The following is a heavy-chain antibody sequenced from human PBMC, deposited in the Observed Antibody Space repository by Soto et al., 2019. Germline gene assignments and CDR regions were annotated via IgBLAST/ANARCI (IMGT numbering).Heavy chain of an antibody. CDR2: NYHSGTT. D-gene: IGHD5-12*01. Sequence: SETLSLTGAVSGVTISTYYWSWIRQPPGKGLEWIGYNYHSGTTNYNPSLKSRVTISVETSKNQFSLRLTSVTAADKAIYYCVRDPYMGYGHAIDHLGQGTLLTVSS. CDR1: GVTISTYY. J-gene: IGHJ4*02. CDR3: VRDPYMGYGHAIDH. V-gene: IGHV4-59*01.